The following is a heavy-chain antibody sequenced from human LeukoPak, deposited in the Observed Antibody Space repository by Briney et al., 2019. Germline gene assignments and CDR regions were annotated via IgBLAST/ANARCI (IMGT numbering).Heavy chain of an antibody. CDR2: INHSGST. CDR3: ARGEMAAAGQTNNWFDP. CDR1: GGSFSGYY. V-gene: IGHV4-34*01. Sequence: SETLSLTCAVYGGSFSGYYWSWIRQPPGKGLEWIGEINHSGSTNYNPSLKSRVAISVDTSKNQFSLKLSSVTAADTAAYYCARGEMAAAGQTNNWFDPWGQGTLVTVSS. D-gene: IGHD6-13*01. J-gene: IGHJ5*02.